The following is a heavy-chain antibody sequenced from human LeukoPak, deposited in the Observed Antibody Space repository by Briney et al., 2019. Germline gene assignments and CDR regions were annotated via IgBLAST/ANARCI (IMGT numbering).Heavy chain of an antibody. Sequence: PSETLSLTCIISGASISSSAYYWGWIRQPPGKGLEWIGTIYYSGNTYYNPSLQSRVTISVDTSKNQFSLKLSSVTAADTAVYYCASGAVAGNDGVAPNWFDPWGQGTLVTVSS. CDR3: ASGAVAGNDGVAPNWFDP. J-gene: IGHJ5*02. CDR2: IYYSGNT. D-gene: IGHD6-19*01. CDR1: GASISSSAYY. V-gene: IGHV4-39*07.